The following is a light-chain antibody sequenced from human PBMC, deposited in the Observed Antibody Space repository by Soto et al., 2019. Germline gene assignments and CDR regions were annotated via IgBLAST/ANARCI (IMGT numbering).Light chain of an antibody. V-gene: IGKV3-20*01. CDR3: QQYGSSPFA. CDR1: QSVTSNY. CDR2: GAS. Sequence: EIVLTQSPGTLSLSPGERATLSCRASQSVTSNYLAWYQQRPGQAPRLLIYGASSRATGIPDRFSGSGSGTDFTLTISRVEPEDFAVYYCQQYGSSPFAFGPGTKVDIK. J-gene: IGKJ3*01.